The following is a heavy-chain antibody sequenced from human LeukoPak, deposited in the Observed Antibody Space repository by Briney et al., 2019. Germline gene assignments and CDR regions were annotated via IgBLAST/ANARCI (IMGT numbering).Heavy chain of an antibody. CDR1: GGSISGYY. J-gene: IGHJ4*02. D-gene: IGHD4-11*01. CDR3: AREGTTVTHFDY. CDR2: VYPSGST. Sequence: SETLSLTCTVSGGSISGYYWSWIRQPPGERLEWIGYVYPSGSTDYNPSLKSRVTISTDTSKNQFSLKLSSVTAADTAVYYCAREGTTVTHFDYWGRGTLVTVSS. V-gene: IGHV4-59*01.